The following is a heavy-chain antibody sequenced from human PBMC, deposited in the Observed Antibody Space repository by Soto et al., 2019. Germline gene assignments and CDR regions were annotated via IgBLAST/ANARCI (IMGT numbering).Heavy chain of an antibody. CDR2: INPNSGVT. CDR3: ARESGGATATLDYYYFYMDV. Sequence: QVQLVQSGAEVKEAGASVTVSCRASGDRFTDYYMHWVRQAPGQGLEWMGWINPNSGVTKYAQKFQGWVPMTRETSIRTVYMQLSRLGFDDTAIYYCARESGGATATLDYYYFYMDVWGTGTTVTVSS. CDR1: GDRFTDYY. V-gene: IGHV1-2*04. D-gene: IGHD5-12*01. J-gene: IGHJ6*03.